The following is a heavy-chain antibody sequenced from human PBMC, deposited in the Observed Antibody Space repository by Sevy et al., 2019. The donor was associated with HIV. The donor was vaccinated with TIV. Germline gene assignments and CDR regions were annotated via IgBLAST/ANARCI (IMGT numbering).Heavy chain of an antibody. D-gene: IGHD4-17*01. Sequence: ASVKVSCKASGGTFSSYGISWVRQAPGQGLEWMGGLIPSFGAENYRRNFQGRVTITADESTSTAYMELSSLRSEDTAVYYCAKYDYGDYVGWFDPWGQGTLVTVSS. CDR2: LIPSFGAE. CDR1: GGTFSSYG. CDR3: AKYDYGDYVGWFDP. J-gene: IGHJ5*02. V-gene: IGHV1-69*13.